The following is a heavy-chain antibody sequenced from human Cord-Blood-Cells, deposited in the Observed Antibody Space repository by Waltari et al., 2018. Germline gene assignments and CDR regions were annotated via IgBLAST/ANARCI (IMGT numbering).Heavy chain of an antibody. CDR1: GGSFSGSY. Sequence: QEQVQVWGAGLLKPTGTVCVTCLVYGGSFSGSYWSWIRQPQGKGLEWIGEINHSGSTNYNPSRKSRVTISVDTSKNQFSLKLSSVTAADTAVYYCARGGNVVVPAAIKEIDYWGQGTLVTVSS. D-gene: IGHD2-2*01. CDR3: ARGGNVVVPAAIKEIDY. J-gene: IGHJ4*02. V-gene: IGHV4-34*01. CDR2: INHSGST.